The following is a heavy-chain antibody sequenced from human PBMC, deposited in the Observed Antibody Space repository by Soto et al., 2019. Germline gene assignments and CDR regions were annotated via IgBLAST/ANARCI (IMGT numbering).Heavy chain of an antibody. CDR2: IYYSGST. Sequence: SETLSLTCTVSAGSISSGDYYWSWIRQPPGKGLEWIGCIYYSGSTYYNPSLKSRVTISVDTSKNQFSLKLSSVTAADTAVYYCALGADWNRFDYYYMDVWGKGTTVTVSS. J-gene: IGHJ6*03. V-gene: IGHV4-30-4*01. D-gene: IGHD1-1*01. CDR1: AGSISSGDYY. CDR3: ALGADWNRFDYYYMDV.